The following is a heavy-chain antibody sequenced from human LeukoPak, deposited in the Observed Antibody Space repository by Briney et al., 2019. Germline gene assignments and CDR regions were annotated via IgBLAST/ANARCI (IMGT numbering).Heavy chain of an antibody. J-gene: IGHJ4*02. CDR3: EADDSSHDY. CDR2: IKQDGSGK. D-gene: IGHD3-22*01. CDR1: GFTFSSNC. V-gene: IGHV3-7*01. Sequence: GGSLRLSCAASGFTFSSNCINWVRQVPGKGLEWVANIKQDGSGKYYVDSVKGRFTISRDNAKNSLYLQMNSLRGEDTAVYYCEADDSSHDYWGQGTLVTVSS.